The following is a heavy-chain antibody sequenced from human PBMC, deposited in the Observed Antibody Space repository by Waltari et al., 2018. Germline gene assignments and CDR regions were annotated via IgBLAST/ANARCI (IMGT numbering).Heavy chain of an antibody. CDR1: GLSFRKYW. Sequence: EVQLVESGGGLAQPAGSLRLSCAASGLSFRKYWMTWVRQASGKGPEWVANIKQDGSEKYYMDSVKGRFTISRDNAKNSLYLQMNNLRVEDTAVYYCTRGGRDSSWYWRDWGQGTLVTVSS. D-gene: IGHD6-13*01. CDR3: TRGGRDSSWYWRD. J-gene: IGHJ4*02. V-gene: IGHV3-7*01. CDR2: IKQDGSEK.